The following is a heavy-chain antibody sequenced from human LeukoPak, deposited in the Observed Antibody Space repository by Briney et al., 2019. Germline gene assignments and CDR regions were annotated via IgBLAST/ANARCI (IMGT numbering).Heavy chain of an antibody. D-gene: IGHD2-2*01. J-gene: IGHJ4*02. CDR2: ISGGGSST. Sequence: GGSLRLSCAASGFTFSNYAMSWVRQAPGKGLEWVSAISGGGSSTYYADFVKGRFTISRDNAKNTLYMQMNSLRAEDTAVYYCATHCTSTTCYAYWGQGTLVTVPS. CDR1: GFTFSNYA. CDR3: ATHCTSTTCYAY. V-gene: IGHV3-23*01.